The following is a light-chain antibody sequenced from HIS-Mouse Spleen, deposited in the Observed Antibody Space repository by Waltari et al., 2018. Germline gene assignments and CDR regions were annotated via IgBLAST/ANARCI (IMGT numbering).Light chain of an antibody. CDR2: EVS. V-gene: IGLV2-8*01. Sequence: QSALTQPPSASGSPGQSVTISCTGTSSDVGGYNYVSWYQQHPGKAPKLMIYEVSKRPSGVPGRFSGSKSGNTPSLTVSGLQAEDEADYYCSSYAGSWVFGGGTKLTVL. CDR1: SSDVGGYNY. J-gene: IGLJ3*02. CDR3: SSYAGSWV.